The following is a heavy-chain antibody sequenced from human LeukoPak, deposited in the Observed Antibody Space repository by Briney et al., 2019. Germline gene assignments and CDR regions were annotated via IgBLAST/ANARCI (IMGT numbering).Heavy chain of an antibody. V-gene: IGHV4-59*01. CDR3: ASKGDQGGY. CDR1: GGSISSYY. CDR2: IYYSGST. Sequence: SETLSLTCTVSGGSISSYYWSWIRQPPGKGLEWIGYIYYSGSTNYNPSLKSRVTVSVDTSKNQFSLTLNSVTAADTAVYYCASKGDQGGYWGQGTLVTVSS. J-gene: IGHJ4*02. D-gene: IGHD3-10*01.